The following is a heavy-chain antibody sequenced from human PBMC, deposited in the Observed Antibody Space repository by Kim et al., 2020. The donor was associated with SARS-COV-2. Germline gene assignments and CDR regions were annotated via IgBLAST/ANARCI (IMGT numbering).Heavy chain of an antibody. CDR2: VFYSGNT. CDR1: GGSIISDSDY. D-gene: IGHD6-19*01. CDR3: AKSHIAVALPFAP. V-gene: IGHV4-39*01. Sequence: SETLSLTCTVSGGSIISDSDYWVWIRQSPGKGLEWIGSVFYSGNTYHNPSLKTRVTISVDTSRNQFSLTLTSVTATDTAVYYCAKSHIAVALPFAPWGQGILVTVSS. J-gene: IGHJ5*02.